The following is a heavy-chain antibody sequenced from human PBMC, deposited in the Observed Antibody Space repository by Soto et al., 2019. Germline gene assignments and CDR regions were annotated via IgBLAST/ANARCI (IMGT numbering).Heavy chain of an antibody. CDR1: GYSISSGYY. Sequence: PSETLSLTCTVSGYSISSGYYWGWFRQPPGTGLEWIGSIYNSGSTFYNPSLKSRVTVSVDSSKNQFSLNLSSVTAADTAVYYCARVSCGSISSNLAYGNCFDPWGQGILVTVSS. J-gene: IGHJ5*02. CDR3: ARVSCGSISSNLAYGNCFDP. CDR2: IYNSGST. V-gene: IGHV4-38-2*02. D-gene: IGHD2-2*01.